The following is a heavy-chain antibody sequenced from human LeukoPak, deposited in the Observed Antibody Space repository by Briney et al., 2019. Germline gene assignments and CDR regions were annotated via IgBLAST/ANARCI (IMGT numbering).Heavy chain of an antibody. Sequence: GAPVKVSCKASGYTFTRYYIHWGGQAPGQGLEGVGWINPNSGGTNYAQKFQGRVTMTRDTSISTAYMELSRLRSDDTAVYYCARGQWLVSKYYFDYWGQGTLVTVSS. CDR1: GYTFTRYY. CDR3: ARGQWLVSKYYFDY. CDR2: INPNSGGT. J-gene: IGHJ4*02. V-gene: IGHV1-2*02. D-gene: IGHD6-19*01.